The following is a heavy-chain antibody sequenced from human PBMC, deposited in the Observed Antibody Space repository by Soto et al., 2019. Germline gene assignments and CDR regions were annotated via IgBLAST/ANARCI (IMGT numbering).Heavy chain of an antibody. J-gene: IGHJ6*02. V-gene: IGHV3-23*01. CDR3: ARAPLMFSVTSNYYGMDV. CDR1: GFTFSTFA. Sequence: GGSLRLSCAASGFTFSTFAMSWVRQAPGKGLEWVSAISGTGGSTYYADAVKGRFTISRDNSENTLFLQMNSLRAEDTAVYYCARAPLMFSVTSNYYGMDVWGQGTTVTVSS. CDR2: ISGTGGST. D-gene: IGHD4-17*01.